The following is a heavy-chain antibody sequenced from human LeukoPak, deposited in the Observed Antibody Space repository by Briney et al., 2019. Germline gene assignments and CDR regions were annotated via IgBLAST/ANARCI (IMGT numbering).Heavy chain of an antibody. CDR3: ASSRAYGGSGSPHDAFDI. Sequence: SVNVSCKASVGIFSRYAISWVRQARGQGREWMGGINPFVGTANYAQQFQGRVTITADASTSTAYMQLSSLRSEDTAVYYCASSRAYGGSGSPHDAFDIWGQGTMVTVSS. J-gene: IGHJ3*02. D-gene: IGHD5-12*01. CDR1: VGIFSRYA. V-gene: IGHV1-69*01. CDR2: INPFVGTA.